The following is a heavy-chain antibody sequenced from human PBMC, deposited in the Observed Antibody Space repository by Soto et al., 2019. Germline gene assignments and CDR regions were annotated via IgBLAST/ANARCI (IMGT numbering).Heavy chain of an antibody. CDR2: IANDGTNR. J-gene: IGHJ6*02. CDR1: GFTFSRYG. CDR3: AKETILGTIYNGLDV. D-gene: IGHD1-7*01. Sequence: QVQLVESGGGAVQPGRSLRLSCAASGFTFSRYGMHWVRQAPGRGLEWVAVIANDGTNRYYVDSVKGRFTISKDNSQNLLYLQMNVLRPEETAVYFCAKETILGTIYNGLDVWGQGTTVTVSS. V-gene: IGHV3-30*18.